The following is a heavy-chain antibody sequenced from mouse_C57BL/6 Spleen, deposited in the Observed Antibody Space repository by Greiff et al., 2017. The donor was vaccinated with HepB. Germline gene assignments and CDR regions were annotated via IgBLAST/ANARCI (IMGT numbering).Heavy chain of an antibody. CDR2: INPGSGGT. D-gene: IGHD3-1*01. Sequence: VQLQQSGAELVRPGTSVKVSCKASGYAFTNYLIEWVKQRPGQGLEWIGVINPGSGGTNYNEKFKGKATLTADKSSSTAYMQLSSLTSEDSAVYFCARSGGFLYAMDYWGQGTSVTVSS. CDR1: GYAFTNYL. J-gene: IGHJ4*01. V-gene: IGHV1-54*01. CDR3: ARSGGFLYAMDY.